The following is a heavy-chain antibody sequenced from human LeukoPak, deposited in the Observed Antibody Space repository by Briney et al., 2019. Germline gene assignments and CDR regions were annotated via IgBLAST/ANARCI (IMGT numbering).Heavy chain of an antibody. J-gene: IGHJ5*02. Sequence: SGTLSPPLSVSGASINKSYRTLVPQPPGKGLEWIGNIHYSGDTNHNPSLKSRVTISLDTSRNQFSLKLSSVTAADTAVYYCARGSGCHGSWGQGTLVTVSS. CDR3: ARGSGCHGS. D-gene: IGHD6-19*01. CDR1: GASINKSY. CDR2: IHYSGDT. V-gene: IGHV4-59*08.